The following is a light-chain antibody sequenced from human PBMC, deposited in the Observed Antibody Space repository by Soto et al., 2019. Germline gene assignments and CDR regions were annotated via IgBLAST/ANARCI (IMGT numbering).Light chain of an antibody. V-gene: IGLV2-23*02. J-gene: IGLJ1*01. CDR3: CSYAGSSTYV. CDR2: EVS. CDR1: SRDVGRYNL. Sequence: QSALTQPSALSGCPGQSNPLSCTGNSRDVGRYNLVSWYQQHPGKAPKLMIYEVSKRPSGVSNRFSGSKSGNTASLTISGLQAEDEADCYCCSYAGSSTYVFGTGTKVTDL.